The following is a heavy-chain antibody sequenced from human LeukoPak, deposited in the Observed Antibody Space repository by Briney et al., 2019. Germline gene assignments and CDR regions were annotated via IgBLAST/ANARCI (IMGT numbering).Heavy chain of an antibody. Sequence: GESLQISRKGSGYSFTYWIGWVRQMPGKGLEWMGIIYSGDSHTKYSPSFQGRVTISADKSISTAYLQWSSLEASDTAMYYCASARHGDYVWDYWGQGTLVTVSS. J-gene: IGHJ4*02. D-gene: IGHD4-17*01. CDR2: IYSGDSHT. CDR1: GYSFTYW. CDR3: ASARHGDYVWDY. V-gene: IGHV5-51*01.